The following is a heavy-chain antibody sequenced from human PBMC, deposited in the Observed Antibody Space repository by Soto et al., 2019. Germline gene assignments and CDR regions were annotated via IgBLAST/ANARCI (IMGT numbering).Heavy chain of an antibody. D-gene: IGHD6-6*01. CDR3: ARGRQLVGYFYYYMDG. CDR1: GYTFTNYG. CDR2: ISAYNGDT. J-gene: IGHJ6*03. V-gene: IGHV1-18*01. Sequence: QVQLLQSGAEVKKPGASVKVSCKASGYTFTNYGITWVRQAPGQGLEWMGWISAYNGDTHYTQRLQGRVTMTTDTSTSTAYMELRGLRSDDTAVYYCARGRQLVGYFYYYMDGWGKGTTVTVSS.